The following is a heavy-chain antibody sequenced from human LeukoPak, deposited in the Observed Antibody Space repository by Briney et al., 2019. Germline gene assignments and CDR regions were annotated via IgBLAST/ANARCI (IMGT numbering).Heavy chain of an antibody. J-gene: IGHJ4*02. V-gene: IGHV1-18*01. D-gene: IGHD3-22*01. CDR1: GYTFTSYG. CDR3: ARVGHYDSSGCHDY. Sequence: GASVKVSCKASGYTFTSYGISWVRQAPGQGLEWMGWISAYNGNTNYAQKLQGRVTMTTDTSTSTAYMELRSLKSDDTAVYYCARVGHYDSSGCHDYWGQGTLVTVSS. CDR2: ISAYNGNT.